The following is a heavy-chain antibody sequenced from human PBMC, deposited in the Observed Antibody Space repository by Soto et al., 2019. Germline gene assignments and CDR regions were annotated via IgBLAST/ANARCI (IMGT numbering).Heavy chain of an antibody. CDR1: GGSISSYY. Sequence: SETLSLTCTVSGGSISSYYWSWIRQPPGKGLEWIGYIYYSGSTYYNPSLKSRVTISVDTSKNQFSLKLSSVTAADTAVYYCARDSGAHDYWGQGTLVTVS. D-gene: IGHD3-10*01. CDR2: IYYSGST. CDR3: ARDSGAHDY. J-gene: IGHJ4*02. V-gene: IGHV4-59*12.